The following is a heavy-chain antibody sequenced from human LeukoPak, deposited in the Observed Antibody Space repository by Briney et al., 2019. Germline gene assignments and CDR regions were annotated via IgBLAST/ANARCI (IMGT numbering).Heavy chain of an antibody. J-gene: IGHJ4*02. CDR1: GYTFTRYY. V-gene: IGHV1-2*02. D-gene: IGHD3-22*01. CDR2: INPNSGGT. Sequence: ASVKVPCKASGYTFTRYYMHWVRQAPGQGLEWMGWINPNSGGTNYAQKFQGRVTMTRDTSISTAYMELSRLRSDDTAVYYCGGSADYYDSSGATPIDYWGQGTLVTVSS. CDR3: GGSADYYDSSGATPIDY.